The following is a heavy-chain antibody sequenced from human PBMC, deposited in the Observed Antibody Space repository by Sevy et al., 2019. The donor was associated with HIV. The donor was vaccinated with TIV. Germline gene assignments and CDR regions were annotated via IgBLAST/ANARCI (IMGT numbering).Heavy chain of an antibody. D-gene: IGHD7-27*01. CDR2: ITGSGSKT. CDR3: AKETWGLFDP. Sequence: GGYLRLSCAASGFTFSGYAMSWVRQAPGKGLEWVSLITGSGSKTYYADSVKGRFTISRDNSKNTVNLQMNSLRVEVTAIYYCAKETWGLFDPWGQGILVTVSS. CDR1: GFTFSGYA. J-gene: IGHJ5*02. V-gene: IGHV3-23*01.